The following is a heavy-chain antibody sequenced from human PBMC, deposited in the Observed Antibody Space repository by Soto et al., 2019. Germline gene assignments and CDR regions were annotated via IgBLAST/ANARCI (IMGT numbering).Heavy chain of an antibody. D-gene: IGHD4-17*01. CDR2: INHSGST. J-gene: IGHJ6*02. CDR3: ERDTPILLTTVGTQTYYYGMDV. Sequence: SETLSLTCAVYGGSFSGYYWRWIRQPPGKGLEWIGEINHSGSTNYNPSLKSRVTISVDTSKNQFSLKLSSVTAADTAVYYCERDTPILLTTVGTQTYYYGMDVWGQGTTVTVSS. CDR1: GGSFSGYY. V-gene: IGHV4-34*01.